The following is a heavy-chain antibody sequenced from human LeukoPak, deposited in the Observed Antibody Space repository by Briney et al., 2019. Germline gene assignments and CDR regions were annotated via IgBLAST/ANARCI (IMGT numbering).Heavy chain of an antibody. CDR2: MNGNSGVT. Sequence: ASVKVSCKASGYTFTDYFTHWARQAPGQGPEWMGRMNGNSGVTMYAQTLQDRVTMTRDTSISTAYMELSRLTSDDTAVYYCARDLSSTSNWEFDYWGQGTLVTVSS. CDR3: ARDLSSTSNWEFDY. CDR1: GYTFTDYF. V-gene: IGHV1-2*06. J-gene: IGHJ4*02. D-gene: IGHD7-27*01.